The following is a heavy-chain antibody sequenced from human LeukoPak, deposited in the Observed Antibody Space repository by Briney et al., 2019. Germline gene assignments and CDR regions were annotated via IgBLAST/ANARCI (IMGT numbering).Heavy chain of an antibody. CDR2: IYYSGST. D-gene: IGHD2-15*01. V-gene: IGHV4-39*01. J-gene: IGHJ4*02. Sequence: PSETLSLTCTVPGGSISSSSYYWGWIRQPPGKGLEWIGSIYYSGSTYYNPSLKSRVTISVDTSKNQFSLKLSSVTAADTAVYYCARQDIVVVVAATGCFDYWGQGTLVTVSS. CDR3: ARQDIVVVVAATGCFDY. CDR1: GGSISSSSYY.